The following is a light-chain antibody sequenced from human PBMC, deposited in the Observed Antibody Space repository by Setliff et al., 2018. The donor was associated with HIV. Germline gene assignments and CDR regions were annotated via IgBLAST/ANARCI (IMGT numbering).Light chain of an antibody. CDR3: SSSTSSNLGM. CDR1: SSDIGTYNY. CDR2: EVS. V-gene: IGLV2-14*01. Sequence: QSVLTQPASVSGSPRQPITISCTGTSSDIGTYNYVSWYQQHPGKAPKLMIHEVSNRPSGVSNRFSGSKSGNTASLTISGLQAEDEADYYCSSSTSSNLGMFGGGTKVTVL. J-gene: IGLJ3*02.